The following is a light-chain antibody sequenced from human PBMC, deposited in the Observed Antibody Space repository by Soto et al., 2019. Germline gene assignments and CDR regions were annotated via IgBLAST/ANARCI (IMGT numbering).Light chain of an antibody. CDR2: EVG. J-gene: IGLJ1*01. CDR1: SSDVGDYNY. Sequence: QSVLTQPASVSGSPGQSITISCTGTSSDVGDYNYVSWYQQHPGKAPKVMIYEVGHRPSGLSNRFSGSKSGNTASLTISGLQAEDEADYYCCLYRSSSLYVFXTGTKLTVL. V-gene: IGLV2-14*01. CDR3: CLYRSSSLYV.